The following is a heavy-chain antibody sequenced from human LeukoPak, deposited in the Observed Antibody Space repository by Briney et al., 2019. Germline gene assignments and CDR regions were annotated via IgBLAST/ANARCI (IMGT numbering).Heavy chain of an antibody. CDR3: AKGRYYYDSSGYKDY. CDR2: ISGSGGST. D-gene: IGHD3-22*01. V-gene: IGHV3-23*01. CDR1: GFTFSSYS. J-gene: IGHJ4*02. Sequence: GGSLRLSCAASGFTFSSYSMNWVRQAPGKGLEWVSAISGSGGSTYYADSVKGRFTISRDNSKNTLYLQMNSLRAEDTAVYYCAKGRYYYDSSGYKDYWGQGTLVTVSS.